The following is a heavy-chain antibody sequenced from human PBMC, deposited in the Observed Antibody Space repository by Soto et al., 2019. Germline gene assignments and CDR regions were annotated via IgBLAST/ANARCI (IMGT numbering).Heavy chain of an antibody. CDR1: GGAISRSY. J-gene: IGHJ5*02. Sequence: PSETLSLTCTVSGGAISRSYWAWTRQPPGKGLEWIGHIWYSGTTNYNPSLSSRVTLSIDTSKNQFFLQLTSVTAADSAVYYCARAGNSYVTGWFDPWGQGTLVTVSS. V-gene: IGHV4-59*01. CDR2: IWYSGTT. D-gene: IGHD5-18*01. CDR3: ARAGNSYVTGWFDP.